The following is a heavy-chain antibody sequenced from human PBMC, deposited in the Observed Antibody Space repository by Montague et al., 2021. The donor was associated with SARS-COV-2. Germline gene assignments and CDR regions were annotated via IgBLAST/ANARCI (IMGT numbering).Heavy chain of an antibody. CDR3: AKAAYSSSWYSDY. J-gene: IGHJ4*02. V-gene: IGHV3-30-3*01. D-gene: IGHD6-13*01. CDR2: IWCAGSNE. Sequence: SLRLSCAASGFPFSSFAMHWVRQAPGKGLEWVSVIWCAGSNEYYADSVKGRFTISRDNSKNTVYLQINGLRLEDTAVYYCAKAAYSSSWYSDYWGQGTPVTVSS. CDR1: GFPFSSFA.